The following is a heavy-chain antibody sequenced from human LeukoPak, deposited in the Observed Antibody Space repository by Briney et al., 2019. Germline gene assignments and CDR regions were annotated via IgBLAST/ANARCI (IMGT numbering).Heavy chain of an antibody. CDR2: ISGSGGST. CDR1: GFTFSSYA. Sequence: GGSLRPSCAASGFTFSSYAMSWVRQAPGKGLEWVSAISGSGGSTYYADSVKGRFTISRDNSKNTLYLQMNSLRAEDTAVYYCAKDPKIQLWSTPFDYWGQGTLVTVSS. D-gene: IGHD5-18*01. CDR3: AKDPKIQLWSTPFDY. J-gene: IGHJ4*02. V-gene: IGHV3-23*01.